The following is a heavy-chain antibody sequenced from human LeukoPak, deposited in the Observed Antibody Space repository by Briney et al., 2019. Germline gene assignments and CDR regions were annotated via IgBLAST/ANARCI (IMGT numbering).Heavy chain of an antibody. CDR3: ASARGSYNWNYHWFDP. J-gene: IGHJ5*02. D-gene: IGHD1-7*01. CDR2: ISAYNGNT. V-gene: IGHV1-18*01. Sequence: GASVKVSCKASGYTFTSYGISWVRQAPGQGLEWMGWISAYNGNTNYAQKLQGRVTMTTDTSTSTAYMELRSLRSDDTAVYYCASARGSYNWNYHWFDPWGQGILVTVSS. CDR1: GYTFTSYG.